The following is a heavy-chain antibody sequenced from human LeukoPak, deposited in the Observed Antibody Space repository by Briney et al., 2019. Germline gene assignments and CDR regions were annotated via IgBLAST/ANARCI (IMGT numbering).Heavy chain of an antibody. CDR2: IYPGDSHT. J-gene: IGHJ4*02. D-gene: IGHD5-12*01. CDR1: GYSFTNYW. CDR3: ATSGYNSPYYLDY. Sequence: GESLKISYKGSGYSFTNYWIGWVRQMPGKGLEWMGIIYPGDSHTRYNPSFQGQVTISADKSISTAYLQWSSLKASDTAMYYCATSGYNSPYYLDYWGQGTLVTVSS. V-gene: IGHV5-51*01.